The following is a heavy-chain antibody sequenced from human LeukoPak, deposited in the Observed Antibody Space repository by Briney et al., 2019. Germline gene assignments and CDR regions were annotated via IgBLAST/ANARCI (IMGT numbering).Heavy chain of an antibody. CDR1: GFTFSSYG. J-gene: IGHJ4*02. V-gene: IGHV3-23*01. D-gene: IGHD1-26*01. CDR2: ISGSGGST. CDR3: AKEELHDLHFDY. Sequence: GGTLRLSCAASGFTFSSYGMSWVRQAPGKGLEWVSAISGSGGSTYYADSVKGRFTISRDNSKNTLYLQMNSLRAEDTAVYYCAKEELHDLHFDYWGQGTLVTVSS.